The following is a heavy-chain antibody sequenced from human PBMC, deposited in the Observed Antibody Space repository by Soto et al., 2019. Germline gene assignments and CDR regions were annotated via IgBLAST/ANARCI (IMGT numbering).Heavy chain of an antibody. V-gene: IGHV1-18*01. D-gene: IGHD6-13*01. CDR3: ARDHTSSWQDFDY. Sequence: ASVKVSCKTSGYTFTNYGITWVRQAPGQGLEWMGWNSGYNGDTNYPQKLQGRVTMTTDTSTSTVYMELRNLRSDDTAMYYCARDHTSSWQDFDYWGQGTLVTVSS. J-gene: IGHJ4*02. CDR2: NSGYNGDT. CDR1: GYTFTNYG.